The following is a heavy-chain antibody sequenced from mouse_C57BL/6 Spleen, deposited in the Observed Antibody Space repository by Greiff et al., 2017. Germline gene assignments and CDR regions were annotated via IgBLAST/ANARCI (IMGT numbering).Heavy chain of an antibody. CDR2: IHPNSGST. CDR1: GYTFTSYW. D-gene: IGHD2-4*01. Sequence: QVQLQQPGAELVKPGASVKLSCKASGYTFTSYWMHRVKQRPGQGLEWIGMIHPNSGSTNYNEKLKSKATLTVDKSSSTAYMQLSSLTSEESAVYYCARNDYDGAYWGQGTLVTVSA. J-gene: IGHJ3*01. CDR3: ARNDYDGAY. V-gene: IGHV1-64*01.